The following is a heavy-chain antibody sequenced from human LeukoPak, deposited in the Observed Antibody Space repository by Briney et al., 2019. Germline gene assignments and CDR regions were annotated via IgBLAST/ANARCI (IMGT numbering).Heavy chain of an antibody. CDR1: GGSISSGGYY. D-gene: IGHD2-2*02. CDR2: IYYSGST. J-gene: IGHJ5*02. V-gene: IGHV4-31*03. Sequence: SETLSLTCTVSGGSISSGGYYWSWLRQHPGKGLEWIAYIYYSGSTYSNPSLKSRVTISVDTSKNQFSLNLSSVTAADTAVYYCARYCSSTNCYKGGFDPWGQGTLVTVSS. CDR3: ARYCSSTNCYKGGFDP.